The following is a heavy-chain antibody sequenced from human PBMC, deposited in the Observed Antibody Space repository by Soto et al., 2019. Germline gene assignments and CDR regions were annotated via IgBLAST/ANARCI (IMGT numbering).Heavy chain of an antibody. Sequence: SETLSLTCTVSGGSISSSSYYWGWIRQPPGRGLEWIGSIYYSGSTYYNPSLKSRVTISVDTSKNQFSLKLSSVTAADTAVYYCARHVAGYSSGLDYWGQGTLVTVSS. CDR1: GGSISSSSYY. CDR2: IYYSGST. J-gene: IGHJ4*02. CDR3: ARHVAGYSSGLDY. V-gene: IGHV4-39*01. D-gene: IGHD6-19*01.